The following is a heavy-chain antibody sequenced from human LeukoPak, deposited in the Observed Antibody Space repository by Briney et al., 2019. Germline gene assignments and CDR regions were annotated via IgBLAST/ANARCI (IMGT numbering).Heavy chain of an antibody. D-gene: IGHD3-9*01. V-gene: IGHV3-33*01. CDR1: GFTFSSHG. CDR3: AGVAGIRYPPVN. J-gene: IGHJ4*02. Sequence: GGSLRLSCAASGFTFSSHGMQWVRQAPGKGLEWLALIWYDGDKSYYAESVKGRFTISRDNSKNTLYLQMNSLRAEDTAVYYCAGVAGIRYPPVNWGQGTLVTVSS. CDR2: IWYDGDKS.